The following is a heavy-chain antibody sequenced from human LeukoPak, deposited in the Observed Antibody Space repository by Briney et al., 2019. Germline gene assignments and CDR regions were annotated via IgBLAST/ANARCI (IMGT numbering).Heavy chain of an antibody. CDR3: ARLSNGITGAFDY. D-gene: IGHD7-27*01. CDR2: IYPGDSDT. Sequence: GESLKISCKGSGYTFHSYWIAWVRQMPGKGLEWMGIIYPGDSDTRYSPSFQGQVTISADKSISTAYLQWSSLKASDTAMYYCARLSNGITGAFDYWGQGTLVTVSS. CDR1: GYTFHSYW. J-gene: IGHJ4*02. V-gene: IGHV5-51*01.